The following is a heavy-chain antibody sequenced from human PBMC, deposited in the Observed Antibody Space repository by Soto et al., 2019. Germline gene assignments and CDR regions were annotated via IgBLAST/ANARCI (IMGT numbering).Heavy chain of an antibody. CDR2: INPKSGGT. V-gene: IGHV1-2*02. CDR3: ARDLAKGGGSAAFDY. D-gene: IGHD1-26*01. CDR1: GYTFTVYY. J-gene: IGHJ4*02. Sequence: AASVKVSCKASGYTFTVYYMHWVRQAPGQGLEWMGWINPKSGGTMYPQKFQGRVTMTWDTSISTAYMALTRLRSDDTAVYYCARDLAKGGGSAAFDYWGQGTMVTVSS.